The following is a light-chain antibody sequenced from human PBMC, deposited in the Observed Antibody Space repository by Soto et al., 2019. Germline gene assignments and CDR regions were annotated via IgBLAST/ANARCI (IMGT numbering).Light chain of an antibody. V-gene: IGKV1-5*03. Sequence: DIQMTQSPSTLSASVGDRVTITCRAGQSISSWLAWYQQKPGKAPKLLIYKASSLESGVPSRFSGSGSGTEFTPTLRRLQPDDFATYYCQPTGTFGQGTKLEIK. J-gene: IGKJ2*01. CDR1: QSISSW. CDR2: KAS. CDR3: QPTGT.